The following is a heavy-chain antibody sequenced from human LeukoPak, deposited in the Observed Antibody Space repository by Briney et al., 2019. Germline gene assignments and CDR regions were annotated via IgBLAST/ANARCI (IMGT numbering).Heavy chain of an antibody. CDR3: AAVIDY. J-gene: IGHJ4*02. CDR2: ISNSGNTK. V-gene: IGHV3-48*03. CDR1: GFTFSNYA. Sequence: GGSLRLSCAASGFTFSNYAMNWIRQAPGKGLEWISYISNSGNTKYYADSVKGRFSISRDNANNSVYLQMNNLRAEDTAVYYCAAVIDYWGQGTLVTVSS.